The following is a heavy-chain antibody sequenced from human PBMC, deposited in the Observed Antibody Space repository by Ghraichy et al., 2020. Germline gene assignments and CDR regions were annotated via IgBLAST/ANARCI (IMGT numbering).Heavy chain of an antibody. D-gene: IGHD2-15*01. V-gene: IGHV3-23*01. CDR2: ISGSGGST. Sequence: VSAISGSGGSTYYADSVKGRFPISSDNSKNTLSLQMNTLRAEDTAVYYCAIALCSCGICYYFDHWVQGTLFFVSS. CDR3: AIALCSCGICYYFDH. J-gene: IGHJ4*02.